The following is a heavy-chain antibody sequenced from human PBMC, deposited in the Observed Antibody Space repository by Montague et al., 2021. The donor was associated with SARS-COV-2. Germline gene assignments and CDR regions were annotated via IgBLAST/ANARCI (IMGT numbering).Heavy chain of an antibody. D-gene: IGHD4-23*01. CDR2: IYYSGST. J-gene: IGHJ3*02. V-gene: IGHV4-59*01. CDR3: ARWGLYGGNPGDGAFDI. Sequence: SETLSLTCTVSGGSISSYYWSWIRQPPGKGLEWIGYIYYSGSTNYNPSLKSRVTISVDTSKNQFSLKLSSATAADTAVYYCARWGLYGGNPGDGAFDIWGQGTMVTVSS. CDR1: GGSISSYY.